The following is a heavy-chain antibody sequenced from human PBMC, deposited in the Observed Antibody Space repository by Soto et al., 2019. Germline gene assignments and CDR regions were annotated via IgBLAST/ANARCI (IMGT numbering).Heavy chain of an antibody. CDR1: GDTFTEYY. V-gene: IGHV1-46*01. D-gene: IGHD2-21*02. CDR2: VNPSGGHT. CDR3: ARGGHVVVVTAALDY. Sequence: QVQLMQSGAEVKKPGASVKVSCKASGDTFTEYYIHWVRQAPGQGLEWMGTVNPSGGHTTYAQHVLGRVTITRDTSSSTLYMELTSLTTEDTAVYYCARGGHVVVVTAALDYWGQGTLVTVSS. J-gene: IGHJ4*02.